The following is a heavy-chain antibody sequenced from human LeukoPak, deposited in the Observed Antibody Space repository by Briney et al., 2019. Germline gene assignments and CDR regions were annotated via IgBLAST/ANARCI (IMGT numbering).Heavy chain of an antibody. CDR1: GFTVSSNY. J-gene: IGHJ4*02. CDR2: IYSGGVT. D-gene: IGHD3-22*01. V-gene: IGHV3-53*01. CDR3: ARGLMYYDSSGFGDY. Sequence: PGGSLRLSCAASGFTVSSNYMSWVRQAPGKGLEWVSVIYSGGVTYYADSVKGRFTISRDNSKNTLYLQMDSLRAEDTAVYYCARGLMYYDSSGFGDYWGQGTLVTVSS.